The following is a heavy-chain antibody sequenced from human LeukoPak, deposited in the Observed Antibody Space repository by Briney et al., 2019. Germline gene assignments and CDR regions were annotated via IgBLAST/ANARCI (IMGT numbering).Heavy chain of an antibody. CDR3: ARPAYCGGNCYYFPDY. V-gene: IGHV3-11*04. CDR2: ISSSGTI. J-gene: IGHJ4*02. D-gene: IGHD2-21*01. CDR1: GFTFSDYF. Sequence: PGGSLRLSCAASGFTFSDYFMSWIRQAPGKGLEWVSHISSSGTIYYADSVKGRATISRDNAKNSLYLQMNSLRAEDTAVYYCARPAYCGGNCYYFPDYWGQGTLVTVSS.